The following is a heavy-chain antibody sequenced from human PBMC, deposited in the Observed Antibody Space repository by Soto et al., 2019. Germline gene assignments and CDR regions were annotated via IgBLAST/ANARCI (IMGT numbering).Heavy chain of an antibody. Sequence: EVQLLESGGGLVQPGGSLRLSCAASGFTFSTYAMSWVRQVPGKGLEWVSTISGSGDTTYYSDSVKGRFTISRDNSKNTLYLQMNRLSAEDTAPFYCAKSSSSWYASYFDYWGQGTLVTVSS. J-gene: IGHJ4*02. CDR3: AKSSSSWYASYFDY. CDR2: ISGSGDTT. V-gene: IGHV3-23*01. D-gene: IGHD6-13*01. CDR1: GFTFSTYA.